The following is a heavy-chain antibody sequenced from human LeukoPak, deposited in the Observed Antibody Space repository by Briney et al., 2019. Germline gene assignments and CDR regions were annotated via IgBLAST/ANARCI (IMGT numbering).Heavy chain of an antibody. Sequence: GGSLRLSCAASGFTFSSYSMNWVRQAPGKGLEWVSAISGSGGSTYYADSVKGRFTISRDNSKNTLYLQMNSLRAEDTAVYYCAILWFGELSPWGQGTLVTVSS. CDR2: ISGSGGST. D-gene: IGHD3-10*01. CDR1: GFTFSSYS. J-gene: IGHJ4*02. CDR3: AILWFGELSP. V-gene: IGHV3-23*01.